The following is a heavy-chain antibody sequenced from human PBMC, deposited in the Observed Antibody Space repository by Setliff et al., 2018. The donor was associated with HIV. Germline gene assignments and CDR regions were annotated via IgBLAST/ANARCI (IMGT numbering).Heavy chain of an antibody. Sequence: SETLSLTCTVSGASIGRRSDCWGWIRQPPGKGLEWIGSFYYSWNTYYNPSLKSRVTISVDTSKNQFSLRLSSVTAADTAVYYCIIAYSSGWLAPMGFDSWGQGTLVTVSS. CDR1: GASIGRRSDC. J-gene: IGHJ4*02. V-gene: IGHV4-39*01. CDR2: FYYSWNT. D-gene: IGHD6-19*01. CDR3: IIAYSSGWLAPMGFDS.